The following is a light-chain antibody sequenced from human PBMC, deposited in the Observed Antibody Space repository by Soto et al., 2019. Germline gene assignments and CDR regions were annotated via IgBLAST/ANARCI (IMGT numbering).Light chain of an antibody. CDR3: QQYDNLTPLT. CDR1: QDISNY. Sequence: DIQMTQSTSSLSASVGDRVTITCQASQDISNYLNWYQQKPGKAPKLLIYDASNLETGVPSRFSGSGSGTDFTFTISSLQPEDIATYYCQQYDNLTPLTFGGGTKVEIK. CDR2: DAS. V-gene: IGKV1-33*01. J-gene: IGKJ4*01.